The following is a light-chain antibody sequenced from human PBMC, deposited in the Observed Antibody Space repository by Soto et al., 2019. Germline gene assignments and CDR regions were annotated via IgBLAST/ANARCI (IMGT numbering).Light chain of an antibody. V-gene: IGKV1-5*01. CDR3: QQYNNSPLT. Sequence: DIQMTRSPSTLSASVGDRVTITRRANQSISSWLAWYQQKPVKAPKLLISEGSSLQSGVPSRFSGSGSGAEFTLTISSLQPDDLATYYCQQYNNSPLTIGGGTKVEIK. CDR1: QSISSW. J-gene: IGKJ4*01. CDR2: EGS.